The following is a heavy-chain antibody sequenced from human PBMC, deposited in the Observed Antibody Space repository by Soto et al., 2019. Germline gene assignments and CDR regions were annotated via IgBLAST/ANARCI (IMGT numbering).Heavy chain of an antibody. CDR1: GFTFSNYA. CDR2: ITASGGST. Sequence: EVQLLESGGGLVKRGGSLRLSCAASGFTFSNYAMNWVRQAPGKGLEWVSSITASGGSTYYADSVKGRFTVPRDNSKNMVYLQINSLTVDDTAIYYCAKGLRDYFDYWGQGTLVTLSS. J-gene: IGHJ4*02. V-gene: IGHV3-23*01. CDR3: AKGLRDYFDY.